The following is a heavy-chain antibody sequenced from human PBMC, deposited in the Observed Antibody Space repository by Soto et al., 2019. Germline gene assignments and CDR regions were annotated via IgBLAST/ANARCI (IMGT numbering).Heavy chain of an antibody. D-gene: IGHD5-18*01. CDR3: ARGYTVSYVGYFDY. Sequence: VQLQESGPRLVKPSQTLSLTCTVSGGTISSGGYYWSWIRQLPGKGLEWIGFIFFTGSTSYNPSLKSRITMSIDTSKNQFSLKLSSMTAADSAVFYCARGYTVSYVGYFDYWGQGALVTVSS. CDR1: GGTISSGGYY. V-gene: IGHV4-31*03. CDR2: IFFTGST. J-gene: IGHJ4*02.